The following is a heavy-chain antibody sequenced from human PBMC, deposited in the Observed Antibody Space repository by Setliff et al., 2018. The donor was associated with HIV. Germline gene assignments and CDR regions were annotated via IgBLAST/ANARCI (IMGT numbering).Heavy chain of an antibody. D-gene: IGHD3-10*01. CDR2: MNPNSGNS. V-gene: IGHV1-8*01. CDR3: TRIRAMVRGVTSYDAFDI. CDR1: GYTFTSFD. J-gene: IGHJ3*02. Sequence: GASVMVSCKASGYTFTSFDINWVRQATGQGPEWMGWMNPNSGNSGFAQKFQGRVTMTRNSSISTAYMELSSLRFDDTAVYYCTRIRAMVRGVTSYDAFDIWGQGTKVTVSS.